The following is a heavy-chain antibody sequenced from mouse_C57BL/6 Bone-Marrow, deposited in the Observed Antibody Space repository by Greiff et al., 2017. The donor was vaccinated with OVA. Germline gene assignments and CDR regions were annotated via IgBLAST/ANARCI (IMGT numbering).Heavy chain of an antibody. CDR3: ARKDYYGSSWFAY. J-gene: IGHJ3*01. V-gene: IGHV1-69*01. D-gene: IGHD1-1*01. Sequence: QVQLQQSGAELVMPGASVKLSCKASGYTFTSYWMHWVKQRPGQGLEWIGEIDPSDSYTNYNQKFKGKSTLTVDKSSSTAYMQLSSLTSEDSAVYYCARKDYYGSSWFAYWGQGTLVTVSA. CDR1: GYTFTSYW. CDR2: IDPSDSYT.